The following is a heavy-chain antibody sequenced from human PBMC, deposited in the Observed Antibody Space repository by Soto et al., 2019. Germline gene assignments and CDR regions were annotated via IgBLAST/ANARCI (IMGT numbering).Heavy chain of an antibody. CDR2: INSDGSNT. J-gene: IGHJ4*02. Sequence: EVQRVESGGGLVQPGGSLRLSCATSGFTFSSYWMYWVRQAPGKGLVWVSRINSDGSNTGYADSVKGRFTISRDNAKSTLYLEMNSLRAEDTAVYYCARNFDYWGQGILVTVSS. CDR3: ARNFDY. CDR1: GFTFSSYW. V-gene: IGHV3-74*01.